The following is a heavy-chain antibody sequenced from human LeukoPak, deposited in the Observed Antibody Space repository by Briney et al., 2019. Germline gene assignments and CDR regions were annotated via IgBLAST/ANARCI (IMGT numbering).Heavy chain of an antibody. Sequence: GGSLRLSCAASGFTFSSYAMSWVRQAPGKGLEWVSAISGSGGSTYYADSVKGRFTISRDNSKNTLCLQMNSLRAEDTAVYYCAKDWSSSGSYVPWYFDLWGRGTLVTVSS. CDR2: ISGSGGST. V-gene: IGHV3-23*01. J-gene: IGHJ2*01. CDR1: GFTFSSYA. D-gene: IGHD1-26*01. CDR3: AKDWSSSGSYVPWYFDL.